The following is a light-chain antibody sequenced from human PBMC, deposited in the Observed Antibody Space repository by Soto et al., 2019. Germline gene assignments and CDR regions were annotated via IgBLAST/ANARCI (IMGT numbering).Light chain of an antibody. CDR3: QQYSSPWT. CDR1: QSVSRN. CDR2: GAS. J-gene: IGKJ1*01. Sequence: EIGMTQSPATLSVSPGERATLSYWASQSVSRNLAWYQQKPGQAPRLLIYGASARATGIPARFSGSGSGTDFPLSISRLEHEDFAVYYCQQYSSPWTFGQGTKVDIK. V-gene: IGKV3-15*01.